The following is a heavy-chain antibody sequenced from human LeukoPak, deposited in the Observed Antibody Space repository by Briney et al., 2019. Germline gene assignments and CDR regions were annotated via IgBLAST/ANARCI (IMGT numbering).Heavy chain of an antibody. CDR2: IGGTGASS. V-gene: IGHV3-23*01. D-gene: IGHD5-18*01. CDR3: ARYVGKYSYGYSNLDY. Sequence: PVGGLRLSCADCLFSFSSHALSWVRPAPGKGPEWVSSIGGTGASSSYADSAEGQFTISRDISKNTNYLQMNSLRAEDTAVDDYARYVGKYSYGYSNLDYWGQGVLVTVSS. J-gene: IGHJ4*02. CDR1: LFSFSSHA.